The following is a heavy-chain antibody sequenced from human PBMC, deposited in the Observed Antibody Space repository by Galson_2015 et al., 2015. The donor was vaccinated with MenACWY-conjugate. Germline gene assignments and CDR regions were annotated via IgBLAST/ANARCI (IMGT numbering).Heavy chain of an antibody. J-gene: IGHJ5*02. CDR2: INTKTGNP. V-gene: IGHV7-4-1*02. D-gene: IGHD6-19*01. CDR1: GYTFTRYA. Sequence: SVKVSCKASGYTFTRYAMNWVRQAPGQGLEWMGWINTKTGNPTYAQGFTGRFVFSLDTSVSAAYLQISSLQAEDTAVYYCARTLAVTGSTINWFDPWGQGTLVTASS. CDR3: ARTLAVTGSTINWFDP.